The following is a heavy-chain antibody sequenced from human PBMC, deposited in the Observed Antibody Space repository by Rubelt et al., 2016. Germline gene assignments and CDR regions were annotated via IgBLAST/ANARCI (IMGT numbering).Heavy chain of an antibody. Sequence: VLGKGLEWVSSISSSSTYIYYADSVQGRFTISRDNAKNSLYLQMNSLRVEDTAVYYCARGLYDFWSGSDYWGQGTLVTVSS. J-gene: IGHJ4*02. D-gene: IGHD3-3*01. CDR3: ARGLYDFWSGSDY. V-gene: IGHV3-21*01. CDR2: ISSSSTYI.